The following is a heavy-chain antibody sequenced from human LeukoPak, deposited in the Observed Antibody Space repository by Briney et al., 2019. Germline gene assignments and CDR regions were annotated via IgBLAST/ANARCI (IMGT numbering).Heavy chain of an antibody. CDR2: VYSRGST. V-gene: IGHV4-61*08. Sequence: SETLSLTCAVSGGSISSGGYYWSFIRQPPGKGLEWIGYVYSRGSTNYNPSLKSRVTISVDTSKNQFSLKLSSVTAADTAVYYCARHYISGYFFDYWGQGTLVAVSS. D-gene: IGHD3-10*01. CDR1: GGSISSGGYY. CDR3: ARHYISGYFFDY. J-gene: IGHJ4*02.